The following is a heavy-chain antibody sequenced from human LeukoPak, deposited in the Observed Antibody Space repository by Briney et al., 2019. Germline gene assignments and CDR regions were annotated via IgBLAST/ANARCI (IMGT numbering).Heavy chain of an antibody. D-gene: IGHD3-10*01. J-gene: IGHJ6*03. CDR2: ITGDTTYT. Sequence: GGSLRLSCAASGFTFSDYAVTWVRQAPGKGLEWVSSITGDTTYTYYADSMKGRFTISRDSSKNTLYLQMSSLRAEDTAVYYCAKGPLSSSNYYMDVWGKGTTVTVSS. V-gene: IGHV3-23*01. CDR3: AKGPLSSSNYYMDV. CDR1: GFTFSDYA.